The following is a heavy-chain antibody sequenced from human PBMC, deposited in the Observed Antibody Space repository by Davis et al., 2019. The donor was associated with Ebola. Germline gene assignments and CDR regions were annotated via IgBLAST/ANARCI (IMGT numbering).Heavy chain of an antibody. CDR3: ARFNWGHRNFDY. D-gene: IGHD7-27*01. Sequence: PSETLSLTCAISGDSVSGGSGAWNWIRQSPSRGLEWLGRTYFNSKWYNDYAVSVKGRITINPDTSKNQFSLQLNSVTPEDTAVYYCARFNWGHRNFDYWGQGTLVTVSS. CDR1: GDSVSGGSGA. CDR2: TYFNSKWYN. J-gene: IGHJ4*02. V-gene: IGHV6-1*01.